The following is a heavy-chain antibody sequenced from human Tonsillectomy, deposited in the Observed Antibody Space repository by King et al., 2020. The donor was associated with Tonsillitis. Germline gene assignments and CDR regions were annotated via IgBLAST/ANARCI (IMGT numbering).Heavy chain of an antibody. CDR2: IWFDGSNK. D-gene: IGHD2-2*01. CDR1: GFTFSSYG. CDR3: ARAPPAAPRSYYYYGMDV. J-gene: IGHJ6*02. Sequence: VQLVESGGGVVQPGRSLRLSCAASGFTFSSYGMHWVRQTPGKGLEWVAVIWFDGSNKYYADSVKGRFTISRDDSKNTLYLQMNSLRGEDTAVYYCARAPPAAPRSYYYYGMDVWGQGTPVTVSS. V-gene: IGHV3-33*01.